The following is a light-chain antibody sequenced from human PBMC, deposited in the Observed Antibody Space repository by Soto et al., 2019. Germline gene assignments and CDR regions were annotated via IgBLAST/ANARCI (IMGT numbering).Light chain of an antibody. Sequence: QSALTQPPSASGSPGQSVTISCTETSSDVGGYNYVSWYQHHPGKAPKLILYEVYKRPSGGPDRLSGSKSGQTAALTVSGLQAKDEADYYCSSYVGTNSYVFGTGTKVTV. CDR1: SSDVGGYNY. CDR2: EVY. J-gene: IGLJ1*01. V-gene: IGLV2-8*01. CDR3: SSYVGTNSYV.